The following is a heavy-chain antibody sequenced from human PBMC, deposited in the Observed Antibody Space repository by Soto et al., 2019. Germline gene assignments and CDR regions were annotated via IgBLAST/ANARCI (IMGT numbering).Heavy chain of an antibody. V-gene: IGHV4-59*01. CDR2: IYYSGST. D-gene: IGHD2-21*01. J-gene: IGHJ3*02. CDR1: GGSISSYY. Sequence: QVHLQESGPGLVKASETLSLTCTVSGGSISSYYWSWIRQPPGKGLEWIGYIYYSGSTNYNPSLKSRVTISVDTSKNQFSLKLSSVTAADTAVYYCAREPDAVMDAFDIWGQGTMVTVSS. CDR3: AREPDAVMDAFDI.